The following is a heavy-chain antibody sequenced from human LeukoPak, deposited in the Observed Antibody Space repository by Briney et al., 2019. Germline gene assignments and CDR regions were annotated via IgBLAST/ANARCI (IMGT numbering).Heavy chain of an antibody. V-gene: IGHV3-21*01. D-gene: IGHD6-6*01. J-gene: IGHJ4*02. CDR2: ISSSSSYI. CDR1: GFTFDDYG. Sequence: GGSLRLSCAASGFTFDDYGMNWVRQAPGKGLEWVSSISSSSSYIYYADSVKGRFTISRDNAKNSLYLQMNSLRAEDTAVYYCARDELYSSSSHWGQGTLVTVSS. CDR3: ARDELYSSSSH.